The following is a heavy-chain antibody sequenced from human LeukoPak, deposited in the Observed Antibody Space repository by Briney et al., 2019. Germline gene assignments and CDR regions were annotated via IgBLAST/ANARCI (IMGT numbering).Heavy chain of an antibody. CDR1: GGSISSSSYY. D-gene: IGHD1-7*01. V-gene: IGHV4-39*01. J-gene: IGHJ5*02. CDR2: IYYSGST. Sequence: SETLSLTCTVSGGSISSSSYYWGWIRQPPGKGLEWIGRIYYSGSTYYNPSLKSRVTISVDTSKNQFSLKLSSVTAADTAVYYCARHVVGGKLELRKNWFDPWGQGTLVTVSS. CDR3: ARHVVGGKLELRKNWFDP.